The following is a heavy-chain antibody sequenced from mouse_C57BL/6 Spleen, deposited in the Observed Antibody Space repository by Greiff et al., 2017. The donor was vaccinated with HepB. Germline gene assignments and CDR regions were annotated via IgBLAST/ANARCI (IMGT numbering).Heavy chain of an antibody. D-gene: IGHD3-2*02. V-gene: IGHV1-58*01. CDR3: ARGAQATRGENYFDY. CDR2: IYIGNGYT. J-gene: IGHJ2*01. Sequence: EVQRVESGAELVRPGSSVKMSCKTSGYTFTSYGINWVKQRPGQGLEWIGYIYIGNGYTEYNEKFKGKATLTSDTSSSTAYMQLSSLTSEDSAIYFCARGAQATRGENYFDYWGQGTTLTVSS. CDR1: GYTFTSYG.